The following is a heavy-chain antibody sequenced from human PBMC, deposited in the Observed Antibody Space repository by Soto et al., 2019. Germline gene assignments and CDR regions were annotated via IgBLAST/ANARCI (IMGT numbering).Heavy chain of an antibody. D-gene: IGHD5-12*01. CDR1: GGTFSSYA. J-gene: IGHJ3*02. Sequence: SVKLYCKASGGTFSSYAISCVRQATRQGLEWMGGIIPIFGTANYAQKFQGRVTITADESTSTAYMELSSLRSEDTAVYYCARTLGGYDFSVTGYDAFDIWGQGTMLTVSS. CDR2: IIPIFGTA. V-gene: IGHV1-69*13. CDR3: ARTLGGYDFSVTGYDAFDI.